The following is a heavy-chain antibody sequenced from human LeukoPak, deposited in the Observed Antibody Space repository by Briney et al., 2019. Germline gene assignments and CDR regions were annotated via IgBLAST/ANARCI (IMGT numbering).Heavy chain of an antibody. Sequence: GGALRLSFAASVFIFNNYAISWVRQAPSKGLAGVSSISGTGVTTYYADSVKGRFAISRDNSKNTLYLQMTSLRAEDTAVYYCAKDQRFGDLDDYRGQGTLVTVSS. CDR1: VFIFNNYA. J-gene: IGHJ4*02. CDR2: ISGTGVTT. D-gene: IGHD3-10*01. V-gene: IGHV3-23*01. CDR3: AKDQRFGDLDDY.